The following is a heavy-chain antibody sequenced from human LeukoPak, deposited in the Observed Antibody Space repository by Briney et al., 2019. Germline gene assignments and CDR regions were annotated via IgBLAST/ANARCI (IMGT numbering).Heavy chain of an antibody. CDR3: AREWEEAAPRTYYYYGMDV. J-gene: IGHJ6*02. D-gene: IGHD1-26*01. V-gene: IGHV3-48*03. CDR2: ISSSGSTI. Sequence: HPGGPLRLSCAASGFTFSSYEMNWVRQAPGKGLEWVSYISSSGSTIYYADSVKGRFTISRDNAKNSLYLQMNSLRAEDTAVYYCAREWEEAAPRTYYYYGMDVWGQGTTVTVSS. CDR1: GFTFSSYE.